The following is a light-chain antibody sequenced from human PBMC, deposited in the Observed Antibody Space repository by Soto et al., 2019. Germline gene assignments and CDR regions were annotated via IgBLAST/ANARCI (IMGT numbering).Light chain of an antibody. CDR1: TGAVTSGYY. CDR2: STS. CDR3: LLYYGGAPYVV. Sequence: QTVVTQEPSLTVSPGGTVTLTCASSTGAVTSGYYPNWFQQKPGQAPRVLIYSTSNKHSWTPARFSGSLLGDKAALTLSGAQPEDEAEYYCLLYYGGAPYVVFGGGTKLTVL. V-gene: IGLV7-43*01. J-gene: IGLJ2*01.